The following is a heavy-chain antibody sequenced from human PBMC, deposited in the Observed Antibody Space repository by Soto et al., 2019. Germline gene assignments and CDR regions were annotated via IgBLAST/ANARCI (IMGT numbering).Heavy chain of an antibody. Sequence: SETQSLTCTVSSDSISSYYWSWIRQPPGKRLEWIGYISYSGSTDYNPSLKGRVTISGDTSKNQFSLKVSSVTAADTAVYYCARGTSWQLPFDYWGQGTLVTVSS. D-gene: IGHD6-13*01. V-gene: IGHV4-59*01. CDR2: ISYSGST. CDR1: SDSISSYY. CDR3: ARGTSWQLPFDY. J-gene: IGHJ4*02.